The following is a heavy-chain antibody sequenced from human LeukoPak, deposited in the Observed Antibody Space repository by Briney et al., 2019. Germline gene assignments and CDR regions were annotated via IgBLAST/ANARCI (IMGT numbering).Heavy chain of an antibody. CDR2: MNPNSGNT. Sequence: ASVKVSCKASGYTFTSYDINGVRQATGQGLEWMGWMNPNSGNTGYAQKFQGRVTMTRNTSISTAYMELSSLRSEDTAVYYCARAAVRGALFYMDVWGKGTTVTISS. CDR3: ARAAVRGALFYMDV. CDR1: GYTFTSYD. J-gene: IGHJ6*03. D-gene: IGHD3-10*01. V-gene: IGHV1-8*01.